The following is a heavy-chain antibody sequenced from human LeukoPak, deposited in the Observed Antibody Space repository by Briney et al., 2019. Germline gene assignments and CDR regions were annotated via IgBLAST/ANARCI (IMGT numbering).Heavy chain of an antibody. J-gene: IGHJ4*02. D-gene: IGHD2-15*01. Sequence: SETLSLTCTVSGGSISSYYWSWIRQPPGKGLEWIGYIYYSGSTNYNPSLKSRVTISVDTSKNQFSLKLSSVTAADTAVYYCAMAFLPPPYTAGGSCPGVVKYYFDYWGQGTLVTVSS. CDR2: IYYSGST. V-gene: IGHV4-59*01. CDR1: GGSISSYY. CDR3: AMAFLPPPYTAGGSCPGVVKYYFDY.